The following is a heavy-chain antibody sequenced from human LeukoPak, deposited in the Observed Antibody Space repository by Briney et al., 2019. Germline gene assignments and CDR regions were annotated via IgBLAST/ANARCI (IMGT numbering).Heavy chain of an antibody. CDR2: ISGSGGST. J-gene: IGHJ4*02. CDR1: GFTFSSYA. V-gene: IGHV3-23*01. D-gene: IGHD6-19*01. CDR3: AKSRGSTGWSGFDY. Sequence: GGSLRLACAASGFTFSSYAMSWVRQAPGKGLEWVSAISGSGGSTYYADSVKGRFTISRDDSKNTLYLQMNSLRAEDTAVYYCAKSRGSTGWSGFDYWGQGTLVTVSS.